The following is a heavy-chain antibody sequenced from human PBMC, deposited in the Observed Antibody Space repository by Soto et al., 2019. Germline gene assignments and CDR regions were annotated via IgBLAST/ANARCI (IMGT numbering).Heavy chain of an antibody. D-gene: IGHD3-22*01. CDR3: ARDIYDSSGYYSTADYGMDI. Sequence: QVQLVQSGAEVKKPGASVKVSCKASGYTFTSYYMHWVRQAPGQGLEWMGIINPSGGSTSYAQKFQGRVTMNRDTSTSTVYMELISLRSEGTAVYYCARDIYDSSGYYSTADYGMDIWGQGTTVTVSS. J-gene: IGHJ6*02. CDR2: INPSGGST. V-gene: IGHV1-46*01. CDR1: GYTFTSYY.